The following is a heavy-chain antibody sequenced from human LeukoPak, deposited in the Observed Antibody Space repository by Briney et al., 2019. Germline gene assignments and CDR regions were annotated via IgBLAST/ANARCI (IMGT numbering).Heavy chain of an antibody. CDR3: AKNGGSQCYSHLDS. J-gene: IGHJ4*02. CDR1: GFTFSSYA. CDR2: TSGSGGST. D-gene: IGHD2-15*01. V-gene: IGHV3-23*01. Sequence: GGSLRLSCAASGFTFSSYAMSWVRQAPGKGLEWVSGTSGSGGSTYYAGSVKGRFTISRDNSKNTLYLQMNSLRVEDTAVYYCAKNGGSQCYSHLDSWGQGALVTVSS.